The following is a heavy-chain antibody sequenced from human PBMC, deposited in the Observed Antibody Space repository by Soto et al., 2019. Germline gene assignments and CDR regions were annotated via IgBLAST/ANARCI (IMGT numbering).Heavy chain of an antibody. Sequence: PGGYLRLSCLGSGFSFATYNMNWVRQAPGKGLEWLSSINGRGNYLYYADSLKGRFTISRDNAKNSLFLQMNNLRAEDTALYYCAREDVIVGVSSAFDFWCHGTLVTVS. CDR2: INGRGNYL. D-gene: IGHD1-26*01. V-gene: IGHV3-21*01. CDR1: GFSFATYN. J-gene: IGHJ4*01. CDR3: AREDVIVGVSSAFDF.